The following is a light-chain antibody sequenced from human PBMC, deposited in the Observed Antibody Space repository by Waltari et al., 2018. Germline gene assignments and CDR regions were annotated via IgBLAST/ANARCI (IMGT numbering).Light chain of an antibody. CDR1: QSVSRAF. V-gene: IGKV3-20*01. Sequence: IMFTPSPGTLSLSIGELATVSCRASQSVSRAFAWYQQKPGQAPRLLIYGASTRATGIPDRFSGSGSGTDFSLTISRLEPDDFAVYYCQHYLRLPVTFGQGTTVEI. CDR2: GAS. CDR3: QHYLRLPVT. J-gene: IGKJ1*01.